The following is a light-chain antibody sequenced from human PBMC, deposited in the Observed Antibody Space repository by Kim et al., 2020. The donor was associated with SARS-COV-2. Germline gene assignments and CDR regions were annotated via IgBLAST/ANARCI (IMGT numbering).Light chain of an antibody. CDR2: GNN. CDR1: NSNIGSNS. J-gene: IGLJ3*02. CDR3: AAWDDNLGGLEV. V-gene: IGLV1-47*01. Sequence: QSVLTQPPSASGTPGQRVTISCSGSNSNIGSNSVCWYHHLPGTAPKLLLFGNNRRPSGVPDRFSGSRSGTSASLVISGLRSEDEGIYYCAAWDDNLGGLEVFGGGTQLTVL.